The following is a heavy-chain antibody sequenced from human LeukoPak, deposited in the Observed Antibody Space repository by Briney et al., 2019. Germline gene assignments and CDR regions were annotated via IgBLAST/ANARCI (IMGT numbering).Heavy chain of an antibody. CDR2: ISWNSGRI. J-gene: IGHJ4*02. Sequence: GGSLRLSCAASGFTFDDYAMYWVRQTPGKGLEWVSGISWNSGRIGYADSVKGRFTISRDNAKNSLYLQMNSLRAEDTALYYCARDRGSGWYHEFDYWGQGTLVTVSS. D-gene: IGHD6-19*01. V-gene: IGHV3-9*01. CDR3: ARDRGSGWYHEFDY. CDR1: GFTFDDYA.